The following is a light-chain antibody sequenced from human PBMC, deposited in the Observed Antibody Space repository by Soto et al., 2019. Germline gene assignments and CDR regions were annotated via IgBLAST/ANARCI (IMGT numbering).Light chain of an antibody. V-gene: IGKV3-20*01. CDR3: QQYGSSLFT. Sequence: EIVLTQSPGTLSLSPGERATLSCRASQSVSSSYLAWYQQKPGQPPRLLIYGASSRDTGIPDRFSGSGSGTDFPLTISRLEPHDFAVYYCQQYGSSLFTFGHGTKVDIK. CDR2: GAS. CDR1: QSVSSSY. J-gene: IGKJ3*01.